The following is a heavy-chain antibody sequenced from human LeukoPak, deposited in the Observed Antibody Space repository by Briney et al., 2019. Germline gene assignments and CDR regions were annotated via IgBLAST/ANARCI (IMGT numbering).Heavy chain of an antibody. CDR3: ARAGRGYDILTGYYMGGIDY. D-gene: IGHD3-9*01. J-gene: IGHJ4*02. V-gene: IGHV4-39*07. CDR2: IYYSGST. CDR1: GGSISSSSYY. Sequence: SETLSLTCTVSGGSISSSSYYWGWIRQPPGKGLEWIGSIYYSGSTYYNPSLKSRVTISVDTSKNQFSLKLRSVTAADTAVYYCARAGRGYDILTGYYMGGIDYWGQGTLVTVSS.